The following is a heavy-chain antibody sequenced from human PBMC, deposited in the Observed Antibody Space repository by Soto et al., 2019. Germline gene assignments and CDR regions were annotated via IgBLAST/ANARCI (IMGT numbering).Heavy chain of an antibody. D-gene: IGHD2-21*02. J-gene: IGHJ4*02. CDR2: IYHSGST. Sequence: PSETLSLTCAVSGGSISSSNWWSWVRQPPGKGLEWIGEIYHSGSTNYNPSLKSRVTIPVDKSKNQFSLKLSSVTAADTAVYYCARIPYCGGDCYSGYFDYWGQGTLVTVSS. V-gene: IGHV4-4*02. CDR1: GGSISSSNW. CDR3: ARIPYCGGDCYSGYFDY.